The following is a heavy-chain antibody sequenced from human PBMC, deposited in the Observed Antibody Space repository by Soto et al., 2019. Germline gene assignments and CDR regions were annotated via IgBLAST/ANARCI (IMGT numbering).Heavy chain of an antibody. V-gene: IGHV4-34*01. Sequence: SETLSLTCAVYGGSFSGYYWTWIRQPPGTGLEWIGEINHSGSTNYNPSLKSRVTISVDTSKNQFSLKLTSVTAADTAVYYCARLAITMVRGVNGMDVWGQGTTVT. J-gene: IGHJ6*02. CDR2: INHSGST. CDR1: GGSFSGYY. D-gene: IGHD3-10*01. CDR3: ARLAITMVRGVNGMDV.